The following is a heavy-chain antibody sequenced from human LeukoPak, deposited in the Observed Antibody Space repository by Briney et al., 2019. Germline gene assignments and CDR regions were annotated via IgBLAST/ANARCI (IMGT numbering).Heavy chain of an antibody. V-gene: IGHV1-3*01. Sequence: ASVKVSCKASGYTFTSYAMHWVRQAPGQRLEWMGWINAGNGNTKYSQKFQGRVTITRDTSASTAYMELSSLRSEDTAFFFRPKTAYDILTGYYTLDYWGQGTLVTVSS. CDR1: GYTFTSYA. J-gene: IGHJ4*02. CDR3: PKTAYDILTGYYTLDY. D-gene: IGHD3-9*01. CDR2: INAGNGNT.